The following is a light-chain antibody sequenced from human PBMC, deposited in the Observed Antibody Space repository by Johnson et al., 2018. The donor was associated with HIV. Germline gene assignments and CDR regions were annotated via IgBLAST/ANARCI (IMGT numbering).Light chain of an antibody. J-gene: IGLJ1*01. CDR3: GTWDSSLSSYV. CDR1: SSNIENNY. CDR2: EDN. V-gene: IGLV1-51*02. Sequence: SVLTQPPSVSAAPGQKVTISCSGSSSNIENNYVSWYQQLPGTAPKLLIYEDNRRPSGTPDRFSGSKSGTSATLGITGLQTGDAADYYCGTWDSSLSSYVFGTGTKVTVL.